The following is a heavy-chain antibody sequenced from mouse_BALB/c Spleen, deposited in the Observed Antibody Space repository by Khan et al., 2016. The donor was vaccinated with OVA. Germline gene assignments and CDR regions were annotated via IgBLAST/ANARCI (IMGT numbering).Heavy chain of an antibody. CDR3: ARGTFDY. CDR2: IDPFSTGT. CDR1: GYSFTTYY. J-gene: IGHJ3*01. D-gene: IGHD3-3*01. V-gene: IGHV1S135*01. Sequence: VQLKESGPELMKPGASVNISCKASGYSFTTYYIHWVKQSRGKSLEWIGYIDPFSTGTDYNQKFKGQATLTVDKSSNTAYRHLSNRTSDDSAVNYCARGTFDYWGQGTLVTVSA.